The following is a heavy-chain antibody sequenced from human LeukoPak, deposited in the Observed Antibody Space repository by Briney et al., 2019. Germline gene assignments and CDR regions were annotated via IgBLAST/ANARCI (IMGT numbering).Heavy chain of an antibody. CDR1: GFSVSNNQ. CDR3: ARPRGNVEMATIPFDY. Sequence: PGGSLRLSCAASGFSVSNNQMSWVRQAPGKGLEWVSSISTSSSYIYYADSVKGRFTISRDNAKNSLYLQMNSLRAEDTAVYYCARPRGNVEMATIPFDYWGQGTLVTISS. D-gene: IGHD5-24*01. V-gene: IGHV3-21*06. J-gene: IGHJ4*02. CDR2: ISTSSSYI.